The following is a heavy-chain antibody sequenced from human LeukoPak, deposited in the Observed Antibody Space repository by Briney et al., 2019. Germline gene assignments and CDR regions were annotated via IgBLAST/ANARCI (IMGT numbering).Heavy chain of an antibody. CDR3: AKNIAAADSSGCYYYYMDV. V-gene: IGHV3-30*02. J-gene: IGHJ6*03. D-gene: IGHD6-13*01. CDR1: GFTFGNYG. Sequence: PGGSLRLSCAAPGFTFGNYGMHWVRQTPGKGREGVAFIRYDGSNKYYADSVKGRFTISRDNSKNTLYLQMNSLRAEDTAVYYCAKNIAAADSSGCYYYYMDVWGKGTTVTVSS. CDR2: IRYDGSNK.